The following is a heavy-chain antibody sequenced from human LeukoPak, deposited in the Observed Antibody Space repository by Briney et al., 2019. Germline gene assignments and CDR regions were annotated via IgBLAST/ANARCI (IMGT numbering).Heavy chain of an antibody. CDR3: ASPAYYYDSSGYHGGAFDI. D-gene: IGHD3-22*01. CDR2: MSGSGGST. J-gene: IGHJ3*02. Sequence: PGGTLRLSCAASGFTFSSYGMSWVRQAPGKGLEWLSSMSGSGGSTHYADSVKGRFTVSRDNSKNTLYLQMNSLRAEDTAVYYCASPAYYYDSSGYHGGAFDIWGQGTMVTVSS. CDR1: GFTFSSYG. V-gene: IGHV3-23*01.